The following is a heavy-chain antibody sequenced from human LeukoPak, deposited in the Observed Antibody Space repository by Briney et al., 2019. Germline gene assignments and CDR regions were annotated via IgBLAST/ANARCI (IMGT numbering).Heavy chain of an antibody. Sequence: AASVKVSCKASGYTFTGYYMHWVRQAPGQGLEWMGWINTNTGNPTYAQGFTGRFVFSLDTSVSTAYLQISSLKAEDTAVYYCAREVTTYGSGSYSNWFDPWGQGTLVTVSS. J-gene: IGHJ5*02. CDR3: AREVTTYGSGSYSNWFDP. V-gene: IGHV7-4-1*02. CDR2: INTNTGNP. D-gene: IGHD3-10*01. CDR1: GYTFTGYY.